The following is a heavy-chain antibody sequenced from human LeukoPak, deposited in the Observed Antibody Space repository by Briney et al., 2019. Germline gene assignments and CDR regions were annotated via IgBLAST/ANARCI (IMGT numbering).Heavy chain of an antibody. Sequence: PGGSLRLSCAASGFTFSSYAMSWVRQAPGKGLEWVSAISGSGGSTYYADSVKGRFTISRDNSKNTLYLQMNSLRAEDTAVYYCAKVGDDYVWGIYPFDAFDIWGQGTMVTVSS. D-gene: IGHD3-16*02. CDR1: GFTFSSYA. CDR2: ISGSGGST. CDR3: AKVGDDYVWGIYPFDAFDI. V-gene: IGHV3-23*01. J-gene: IGHJ3*02.